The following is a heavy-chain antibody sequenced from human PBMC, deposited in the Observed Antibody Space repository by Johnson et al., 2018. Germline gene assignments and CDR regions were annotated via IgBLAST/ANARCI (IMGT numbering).Heavy chain of an antibody. V-gene: IGHV3-7*01. CDR3: ARAFFTVTTEGMDV. CDR1: GFTSRNYW. Sequence: EVQLVESGGELVQRGGSLRLSCAASGFTSRNYWMSWVRQAPGKGLEWVANMNQDGSETYYVDSVKGRFTSSRDNAKNSLCLQMNSLSAEGTAVYYCARAFFTVTTEGMDVWGQGTTVTVSS. J-gene: IGHJ6*02. D-gene: IGHD4-17*01. CDR2: MNQDGSET.